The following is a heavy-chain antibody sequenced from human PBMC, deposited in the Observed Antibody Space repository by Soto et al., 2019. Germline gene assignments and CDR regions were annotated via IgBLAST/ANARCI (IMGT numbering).Heavy chain of an antibody. CDR1: GFTFSSYA. Sequence: GGSLRLSCSASGFTFSSYAMHWVRQAPVKGLEYVSAISSNGGSTYYADSVKGRFTISRDNSKNTLYLQMSSLRAEDTAVYYCVKDQRGLIAAAGRAEYFQHWGQGTLVTVSS. CDR2: ISSNGGST. V-gene: IGHV3-64D*09. J-gene: IGHJ1*01. CDR3: VKDQRGLIAAAGRAEYFQH. D-gene: IGHD6-13*01.